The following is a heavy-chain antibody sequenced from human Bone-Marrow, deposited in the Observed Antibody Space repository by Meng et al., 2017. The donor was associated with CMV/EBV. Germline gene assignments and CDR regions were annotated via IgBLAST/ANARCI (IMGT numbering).Heavy chain of an antibody. CDR1: GFSFSSYA. V-gene: IGHV3-23*01. CDR3: AKDGFGP. CDR2: ISGSGGST. J-gene: IGHJ5*02. Sequence: SLSLSCADCGFSFSSYAMSWVRQAPGKGLEWVSAISGSGGSTYYADSVKGRFTISRDNSKNTLYLQMNSLRAEDTAVYYCAKDGFGPWGQGTLVTVSS.